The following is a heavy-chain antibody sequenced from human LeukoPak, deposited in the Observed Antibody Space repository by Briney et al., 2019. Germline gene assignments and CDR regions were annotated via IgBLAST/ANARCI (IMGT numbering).Heavy chain of an antibody. Sequence: GGSLRLSCAAPGFTFSSYAMSWVRQAPGKGLEWVSAISGSGGSTYYADSVKGRFTISRDNSKNTLYLQMNSLRAEDTAVYYCAKRPGYYDSSGYYFDYWGQGTLVTVSS. CDR1: GFTFSSYA. J-gene: IGHJ4*02. D-gene: IGHD3-22*01. CDR2: ISGSGGST. V-gene: IGHV3-23*01. CDR3: AKRPGYYDSSGYYFDY.